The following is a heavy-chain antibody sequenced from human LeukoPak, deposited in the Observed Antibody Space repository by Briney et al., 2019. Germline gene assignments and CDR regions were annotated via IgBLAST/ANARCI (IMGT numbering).Heavy chain of an antibody. V-gene: IGHV1-69*05. D-gene: IGHD3-3*01. Sequence: ASVKVSCKASGGTFSSYAISWVRQAPGQGLEWMGGIIPIFGTANYAQKFQGRVTITTDESTSTAYMELSSLRSEDTAVYYCARGTITIFGVGDYYYYMDVWGKGTTVTVSS. CDR2: IIPIFGTA. CDR3: ARGTITIFGVGDYYYYMDV. CDR1: GGTFSSYA. J-gene: IGHJ6*03.